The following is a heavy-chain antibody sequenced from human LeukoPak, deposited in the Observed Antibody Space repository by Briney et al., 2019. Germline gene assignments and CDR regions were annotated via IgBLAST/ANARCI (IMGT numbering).Heavy chain of an antibody. D-gene: IGHD3-22*01. CDR3: VKAILFGSVSYYAD. V-gene: IGHV3-64D*09. CDR1: GFTFSNFP. Sequence: GGSLRLSCSASGFTFSNFPMHWVRQAPGKGLEYVSAISTDGGSTYYADSVKGRFTISRDNSKNTLSLQMGSLRVEDTAVYYCVKAILFGSVSYYADWGRGTLVTVSS. J-gene: IGHJ4*02. CDR2: ISTDGGST.